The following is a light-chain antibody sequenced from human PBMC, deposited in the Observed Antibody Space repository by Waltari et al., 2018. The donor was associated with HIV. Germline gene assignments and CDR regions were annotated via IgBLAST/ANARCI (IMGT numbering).Light chain of an antibody. CDR3: CSYAGDSNYV. V-gene: IGLV2-23*02. CDR1: SSDLGLYNL. Sequence: QSALTQPASVSGSLGQSISISCSGSSSDLGLYNLVSWYQVSPGKAPKLIIHEVNKRPSWVSGRFSGSKSGKTASLTISGLQTEDEADYYCCSYAGDSNYVFGTGTKVTVL. J-gene: IGLJ1*01. CDR2: EVN.